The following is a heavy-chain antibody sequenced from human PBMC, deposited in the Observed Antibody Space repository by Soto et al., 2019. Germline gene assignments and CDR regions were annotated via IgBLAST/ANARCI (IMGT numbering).Heavy chain of an antibody. J-gene: IGHJ4*02. CDR1: GYTFSSYG. CDR3: ERDSPPVDY. CDR2: ISAYNGNT. V-gene: IGHV1-18*01. Sequence: QVQLVQSGAEVKKPGASVKVSCKASGYTFSSYGISWVRQAPGQGLEWMGWISAYNGNTKYAQKIQGRVTMTTDTSKTTAYMELRSLTSDDTAVYYVERDSPPVDYWGQGTLVTVSS.